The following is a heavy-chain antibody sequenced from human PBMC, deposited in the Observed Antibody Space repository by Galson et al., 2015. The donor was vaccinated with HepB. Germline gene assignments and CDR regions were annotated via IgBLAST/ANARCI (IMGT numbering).Heavy chain of an antibody. D-gene: IGHD3-22*01. CDR3: AIQASGYYATFDY. J-gene: IGHJ4*02. V-gene: IGHV3-23*01. CDR1: GFTFGSYA. CDR2: SRDGGGST. Sequence: SLRLSCAASGFTFGSYAMNWVRPAPGKGPEWVSASRDGGGSTYHADSVRGRFTISRDNFKNTLYLQMNSLRPEDTAVYYCAIQASGYYATFDYWGQGTLVTVSS.